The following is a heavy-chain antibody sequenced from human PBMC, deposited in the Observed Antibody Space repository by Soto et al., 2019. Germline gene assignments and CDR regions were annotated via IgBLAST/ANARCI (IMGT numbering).Heavy chain of an antibody. Sequence: PSETLSLTCNVSGASVSHGYWSWIRQPPGKGLEWIGFMYFGGSFNYNPSLTSRATISVETSKNQFSMKLTSVTASDTAVYYCARSYYDSTGFVVDPWGQGTLVTVSS. V-gene: IGHV4-59*02. CDR1: GASVSHGY. J-gene: IGHJ5*02. CDR3: ARSYYDSTGFVVDP. CDR2: MYFGGSF. D-gene: IGHD3-22*01.